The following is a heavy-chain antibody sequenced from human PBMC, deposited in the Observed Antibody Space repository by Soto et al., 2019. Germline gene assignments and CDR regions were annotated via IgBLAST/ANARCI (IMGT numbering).Heavy chain of an antibody. V-gene: IGHV3-30-3*01. CDR1: GFTFSSSA. J-gene: IGHJ4*02. Sequence: GGSLRLSCAASGFTFSSSAMHWVRQAPGKGLEWVAVISYDGINKYYADSAKGRFTISRDNSKNTLYLQMNSLRPEDTAVYYCARGPSGYDSWFDYWGQGTLVTVSS. D-gene: IGHD5-12*01. CDR3: ARGPSGYDSWFDY. CDR2: ISYDGINK.